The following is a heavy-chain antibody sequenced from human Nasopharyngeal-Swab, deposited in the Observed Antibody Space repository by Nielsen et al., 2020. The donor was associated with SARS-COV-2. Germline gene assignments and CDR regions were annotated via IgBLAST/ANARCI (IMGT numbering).Heavy chain of an antibody. CDR3: ASGLNWFPFDY. J-gene: IGHJ4*02. D-gene: IGHD3-9*01. CDR2: IYYSGST. V-gene: IGHV4-59*01. CDR1: GMSISSYY. Sequence: YLTWSVSGMSISSYYWSWIRQPPGKGLEWIGYIYYSGSTNYNPSLKSRVTISVDTSKNQFSLKLSSVTAADTAVYYCASGLNWFPFDYWGQGTLVTVSS.